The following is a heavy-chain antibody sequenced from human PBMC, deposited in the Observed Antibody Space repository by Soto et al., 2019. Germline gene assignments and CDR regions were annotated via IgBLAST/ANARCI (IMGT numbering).Heavy chain of an antibody. CDR3: ARSVGSSFPTTDY. V-gene: IGHV1-3*01. CDR2: INAGNGNT. CDR1: GYTFTSYA. Sequence: ASVKVSCKASGYTFTSYAMHWVRQAPGQRLEWMGWINAGNGNTKYSQKFQGRVTITRDTSASTAYMELSSLRSEDTAVYYCARSVGSSFPTTDYWGQGTLVTVSS. D-gene: IGHD6-6*01. J-gene: IGHJ4*02.